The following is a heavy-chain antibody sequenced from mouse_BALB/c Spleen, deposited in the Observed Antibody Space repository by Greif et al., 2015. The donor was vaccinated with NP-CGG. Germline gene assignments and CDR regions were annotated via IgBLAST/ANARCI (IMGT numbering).Heavy chain of an antibody. CDR1: GFNIKDYY. V-gene: IGHV14-1*02. D-gene: IGHD4-1*01. CDR3: AAGTWGWFAY. J-gene: IGHJ3*01. Sequence: EVQLQQSGAELVRPGALVKLSCKASGFNIKDYYMHWVKQRPEQGLEWIGWIDPENGNTIYDPKFQGKASITADTSSNTAYLQLSSLTPEDTAVYYCAAGTWGWFAYWGQGTLVTVSA. CDR2: IDPENGNT.